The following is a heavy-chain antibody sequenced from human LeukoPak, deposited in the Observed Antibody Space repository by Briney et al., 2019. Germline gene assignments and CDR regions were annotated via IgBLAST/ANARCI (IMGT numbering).Heavy chain of an antibody. CDR1: GFPFSSYA. D-gene: IGHD6-13*01. CDR3: ASGDSSSWYGQFDY. Sequence: GGSLRLSCAASGFPFSSYAMSWVRQPPGKGLEWVSAISGSGGSTYYADSVKGRFTISRDNSKNTLYLQMNSLRAEDTAVYYCASGDSSSWYGQFDYWGQGTLVTVSS. V-gene: IGHV3-23*01. CDR2: ISGSGGST. J-gene: IGHJ4*02.